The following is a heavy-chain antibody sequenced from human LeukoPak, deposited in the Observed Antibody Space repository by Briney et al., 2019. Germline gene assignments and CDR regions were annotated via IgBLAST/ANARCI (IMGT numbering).Heavy chain of an antibody. J-gene: IGHJ4*02. V-gene: IGHV1-3*04. CDR1: GYTFTSYA. D-gene: IGHD6-13*01. Sequence: ASVKVSCKASGYTFTSYAMHWVRQAPGQRLEWMGWINTGSGNTKFSQKFQGRVTTTRDTSASTAYMELSSLRSEDTAVYYCAKYSSSWHFDYWGQGTLSPSPQ. CDR3: AKYSSSWHFDY. CDR2: INTGSGNT.